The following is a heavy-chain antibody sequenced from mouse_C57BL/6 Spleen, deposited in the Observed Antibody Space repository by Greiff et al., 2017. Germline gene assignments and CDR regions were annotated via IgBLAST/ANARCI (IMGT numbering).Heavy chain of an antibody. CDR2: IYPGSGNT. Sequence: QVQLQQSGAELVRPGASVKLSCKASGYTFTDYYINWVKQRPGQGLEWIARIYPGSGNTYYNEKFKGKATLTAEKSSSTAYMQLSSLTSEDSAVYFCARDSSGYVYWFAYWGQGTLVTVSA. CDR1: GYTFTDYY. D-gene: IGHD3-2*02. V-gene: IGHV1-76*01. CDR3: ARDSSGYVYWFAY. J-gene: IGHJ3*01.